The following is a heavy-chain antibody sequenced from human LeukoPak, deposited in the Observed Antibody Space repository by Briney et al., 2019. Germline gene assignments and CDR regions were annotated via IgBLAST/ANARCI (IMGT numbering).Heavy chain of an antibody. CDR1: GFTFSSYA. CDR2: IRSKAYGGTT. D-gene: IGHD3-9*01. V-gene: IGHV3-49*04. J-gene: IGHJ4*02. Sequence: GGSLRLSCAASGFTFSSYAMSWVRQAPGKGLEWVGFIRSKAYGGTTEYAASVKGRFTISRDDSKSIAYLQMNSLKTEDAAVYYCTRDPARLRYFDWLSAFDYWGQGTLVTVSS. CDR3: TRDPARLRYFDWLSAFDY.